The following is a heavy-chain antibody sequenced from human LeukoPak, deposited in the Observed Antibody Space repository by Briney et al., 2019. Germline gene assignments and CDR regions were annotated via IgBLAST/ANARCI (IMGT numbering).Heavy chain of an antibody. V-gene: IGHV1-2*02. D-gene: IGHD5-18*01. Sequence: ASVKVSCKASGGTFTHYVISWVRQAPGQGLEWMGWINPNSGGTNYAQKFQGRVTMTRDTSISTAYMELSRLRSDDTAVYYCARGTVGQLWNFDYWGQGTLVTVSS. J-gene: IGHJ4*02. CDR2: INPNSGGT. CDR1: GGTFTHYV. CDR3: ARGTVGQLWNFDY.